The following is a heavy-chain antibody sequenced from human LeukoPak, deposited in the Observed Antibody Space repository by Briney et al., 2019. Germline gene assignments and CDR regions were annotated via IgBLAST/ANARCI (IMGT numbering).Heavy chain of an antibody. J-gene: IGHJ4*02. CDR3: AKERGSRGWLGKDF. V-gene: IGHV4-4*02. Sequence: SETLSLTCAVSGGSIVSSDWWSWVRQPPGKGLEWIGEIYHSGITNYNPSLKSRVIISVDKSKNQFSLKLTSVTAADTALYYCAKERGSRGWLGKDFWGQGGLVTVSS. CDR1: GGSIVSSDW. D-gene: IGHD6-19*01. CDR2: IYHSGIT.